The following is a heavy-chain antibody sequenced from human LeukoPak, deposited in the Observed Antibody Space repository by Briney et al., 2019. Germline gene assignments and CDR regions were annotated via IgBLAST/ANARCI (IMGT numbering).Heavy chain of an antibody. CDR1: GVSISSNY. D-gene: IGHD6-13*01. CDR2: IYTSGST. CDR3: ARDGVENSSWYPLDS. Sequence: TLSLTCTVSGVSISSNYWSWVRQPAGEGLEWIGRIYTSGSTNYKPSLKSRVTMSVDTSKNQFSLKLTSVTAADTAVYYCARDGVENSSWYPLDSWGPGTLVTVSS. V-gene: IGHV4-4*07. J-gene: IGHJ4*02.